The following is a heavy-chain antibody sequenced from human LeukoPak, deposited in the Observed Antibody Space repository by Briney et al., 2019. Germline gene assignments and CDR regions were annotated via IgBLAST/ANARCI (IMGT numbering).Heavy chain of an antibody. CDR1: GFTFSSYG. CDR2: ISYDGSNK. CDR3: AKDGGDYGNYYYYGMDV. D-gene: IGHD4-17*01. V-gene: IGHV3-30*18. Sequence: GRSLRLSCAASGFTFSSYGMHWVRQAPGKGLEWVAVISYDGSNKYYADSVKGRFTISRDNSKNTLYLQMNSLRAGDTAVYYCAKDGGDYGNYYYYGMDVWGKGTTVTVSS. J-gene: IGHJ6*04.